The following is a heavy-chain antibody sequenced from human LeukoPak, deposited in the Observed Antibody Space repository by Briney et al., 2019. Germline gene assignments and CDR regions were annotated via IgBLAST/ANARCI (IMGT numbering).Heavy chain of an antibody. CDR3: ARVRVGRITMVRGVCKGNYYFDH. D-gene: IGHD3-10*01. CDR1: GYTFTSYD. J-gene: IGHJ4*02. CDR2: MNPNSGNT. V-gene: IGHV1-8*01. Sequence: ASVKLSCNSSGYTFTSYDINWVRHPTAQGLEWMGWMNPNSGNTGYAQKFQGRVTMTRNTSISTAYMELSSLRSEDTAVYYCARVRVGRITMVRGVCKGNYYFDHGGERTLVTVSS.